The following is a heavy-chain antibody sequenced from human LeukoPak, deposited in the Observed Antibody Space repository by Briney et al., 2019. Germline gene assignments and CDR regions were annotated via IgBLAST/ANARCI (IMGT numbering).Heavy chain of an antibody. J-gene: IGHJ4*02. CDR2: ISSSSSYI. Sequence: GGSLRLSCAASGFTFSSYSMNWVRQAPGKGLEWVSSISSSSSYIYYADSVKGRFTISRDNAKNSLYLQMNSLRAEDTAVYYCARDLPDYGVYFDYWGQGTLVTVSS. CDR3: ARDLPDYGVYFDY. CDR1: GFTFSSYS. V-gene: IGHV3-21*01. D-gene: IGHD4-17*01.